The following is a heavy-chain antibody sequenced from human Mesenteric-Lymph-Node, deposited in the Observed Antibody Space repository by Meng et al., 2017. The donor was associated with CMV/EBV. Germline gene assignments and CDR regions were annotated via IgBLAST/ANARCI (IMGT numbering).Heavy chain of an antibody. CDR1: GYPFIDYY. D-gene: IGHD3-9*01. CDR2: INPKTGGR. CDR3: ARDRDTDWYSPFDY. V-gene: IGHV1-2*06. Sequence: QVQLVQSGAEVKKRGASVRVSCKASGYPFIDYYINWVRQAPGQGLEWMGRINPKTGGRSYAQNFQGRVTMTRDTSINTAYMEVNRLNSDDTAMYYCARDRDTDWYSPFDYWGPGTLVTVSS. J-gene: IGHJ4*02.